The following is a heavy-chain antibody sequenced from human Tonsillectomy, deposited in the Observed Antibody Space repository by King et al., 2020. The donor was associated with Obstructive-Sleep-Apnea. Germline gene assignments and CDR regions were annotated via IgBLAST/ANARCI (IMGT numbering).Heavy chain of an antibody. Sequence: LQLQESGPGLVKPSETLSLTCTVSGGSISGSSYYWGWIRQPPGEGLEWIGSVDYSGSTNFNPSLKSRVTISVDTSKNQFSLKVSSVTAAGTAVYYFARDPRRWLKPYYFDYWGQGTLVTVSS. CDR3: ARDPRRWLKPYYFDY. CDR1: GGSISGSSYY. V-gene: IGHV4-39*07. D-gene: IGHD5-24*01. J-gene: IGHJ4*02. CDR2: VDYSGST.